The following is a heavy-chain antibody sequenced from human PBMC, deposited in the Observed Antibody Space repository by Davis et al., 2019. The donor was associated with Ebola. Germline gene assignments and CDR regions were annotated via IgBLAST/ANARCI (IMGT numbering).Heavy chain of an antibody. D-gene: IGHD3-22*01. Sequence: PGGSLRLSCAASGFTFSSYSMNWVRQAPGKGLEWVSSISSSSSYIYYADSVKGRFTISRDNAKNSLYLQMNSLRAEDTAVYYCARDLGDSSGYYFGWWFDPWGQGTLVTVSS. J-gene: IGHJ5*02. CDR1: GFTFSSYS. CDR2: ISSSSSYI. V-gene: IGHV3-21*01. CDR3: ARDLGDSSGYYFGWWFDP.